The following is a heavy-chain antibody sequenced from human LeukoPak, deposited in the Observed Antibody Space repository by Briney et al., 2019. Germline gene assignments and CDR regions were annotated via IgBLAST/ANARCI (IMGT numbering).Heavy chain of an antibody. D-gene: IGHD6-19*01. Sequence: GGSLRLSCAASGFTFSSYGMHWVRQAPGKGLEWVAVISYDGSNKNYADSVKGQFTISRDNSKNTLYLQMNSLRAEDTAVYYCAKTPRIAVAPLRFDYWGQGTLVTVSS. CDR3: AKTPRIAVAPLRFDY. J-gene: IGHJ4*02. CDR2: ISYDGSNK. CDR1: GFTFSSYG. V-gene: IGHV3-30*18.